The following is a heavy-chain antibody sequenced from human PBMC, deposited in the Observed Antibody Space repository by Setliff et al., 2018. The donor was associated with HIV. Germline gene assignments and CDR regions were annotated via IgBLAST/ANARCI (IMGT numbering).Heavy chain of an antibody. Sequence: KTSETLSLTCTVSGGSISSGNYYWSWIRQPAGKGLEWIGRIYSSGSTNYNPSLKSRVTISINTSKNQFSLKLSSVTAADTAVYYCARDRDIVAVPASPQGYYYYMDVWGKGTTVTVS. V-gene: IGHV4-61*02. CDR1: GGSISSGNYY. CDR2: IYSSGST. CDR3: ARDRDIVAVPASPQGYYYYMDV. J-gene: IGHJ6*03. D-gene: IGHD2-2*01.